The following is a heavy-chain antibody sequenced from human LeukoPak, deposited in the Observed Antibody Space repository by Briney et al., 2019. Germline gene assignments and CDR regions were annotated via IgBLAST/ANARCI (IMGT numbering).Heavy chain of an antibody. CDR3: ARTKVYADAFDI. J-gene: IGHJ3*02. Sequence: SETLSLTCTVFGDSINNTSYYWGWIRQPPGKGLEWSGNIFYRGSTYYNPSLKSRVTISVDTSKNQFSLKLSSVTAADTAVYYCARTKVYADAFDIWGQGTMVTVSS. D-gene: IGHD2/OR15-2a*01. V-gene: IGHV4-39*07. CDR1: GDSINNTSYY. CDR2: IFYRGST.